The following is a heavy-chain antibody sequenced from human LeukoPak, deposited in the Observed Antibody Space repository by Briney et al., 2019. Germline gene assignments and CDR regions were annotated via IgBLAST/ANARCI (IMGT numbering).Heavy chain of an antibody. Sequence: PGGSLRLSCAASGFTFSSYWMSWVRLAPGKGLEWVSSISGSGGHTYYADSVKGRFTVSRDNPKNTLYLQMSSLRAEDTAVYYCAAEGWFGDSFKDYWGQGTLVTVSS. D-gene: IGHD3-10*01. CDR1: GFTFSSYW. CDR2: ISGSGGHT. J-gene: IGHJ4*02. V-gene: IGHV3-23*01. CDR3: AAEGWFGDSFKDY.